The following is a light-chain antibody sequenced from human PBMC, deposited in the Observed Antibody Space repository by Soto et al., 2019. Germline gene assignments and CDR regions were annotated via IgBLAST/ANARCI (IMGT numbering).Light chain of an antibody. Sequence: QSALTQPASVSGSPGQSITISCTGTSSDVGGYNYVSWYQHHPGKAPKLMIFDFSNRPSGVSTRFSGSKSGNTASLTISGLQPEDEADYYCSSYTTSNTRQIVFGTGTKVTVL. CDR1: SSDVGGYNY. V-gene: IGLV2-14*03. CDR2: DFS. CDR3: SSYTTSNTRQIV. J-gene: IGLJ1*01.